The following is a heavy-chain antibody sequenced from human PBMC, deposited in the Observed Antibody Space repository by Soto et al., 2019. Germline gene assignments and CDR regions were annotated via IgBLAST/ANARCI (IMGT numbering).Heavy chain of an antibody. V-gene: IGHV4-31*03. CDR3: ARVRDVHSFDI. D-gene: IGHD1-1*01. CDR2: IYYSGST. J-gene: IGHJ3*02. CDR1: GHTTSRIVYY. Sequence: SETLSPTCTVSGHTTSRIVYYWSWIRQHPGKGLEWIGYIYYSGSTYYNPSLKSRVTISVDTSKNQFSLKLSSVTAADTALYYCARVRDVHSFDIWGPGTRVTVSS.